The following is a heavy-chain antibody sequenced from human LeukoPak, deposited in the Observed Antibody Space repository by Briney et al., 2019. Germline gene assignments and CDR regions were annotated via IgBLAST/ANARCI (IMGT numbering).Heavy chain of an antibody. J-gene: IGHJ5*02. V-gene: IGHV3-7*01. CDR3: ARPLMYYYGSETYFWFDP. CDR1: GFTFTTYW. D-gene: IGHD3-10*01. Sequence: GGSLRLSCAASGFTFTTYWMGWVRQAPGKGLEWVANIKQDGSEKYYVDSVKGRFTISRNNAKNSLYLQMNSLRAEDTAMYYCARPLMYYYGSETYFWFDPWGQGTLVTVSS. CDR2: IKQDGSEK.